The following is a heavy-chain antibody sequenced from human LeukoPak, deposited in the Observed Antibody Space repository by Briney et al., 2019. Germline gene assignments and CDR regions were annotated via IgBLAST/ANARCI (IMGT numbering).Heavy chain of an antibody. CDR1: GYSFTSYW. Sequence: GESLKISCKGSGYSFTSYWIGWVRQMPGKGLEWMGIIYPGDSDTRYSPSFQGQVTISADKSISTAYLQWSSPKASDTAMYYCARLLGYCSGGSCYPGGEYYFDYWGQGTLVTVSS. V-gene: IGHV5-51*01. CDR2: IYPGDSDT. D-gene: IGHD2-15*01. CDR3: ARLLGYCSGGSCYPGGEYYFDY. J-gene: IGHJ4*02.